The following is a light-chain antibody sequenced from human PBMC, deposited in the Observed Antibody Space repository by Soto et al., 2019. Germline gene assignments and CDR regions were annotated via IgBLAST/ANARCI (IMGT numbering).Light chain of an antibody. CDR2: DVS. CDR3: CSYAGSYTFHVV. J-gene: IGLJ2*01. V-gene: IGLV2-11*01. Sequence: QSALTQPRSVSGSPGQSVTISCTGTSSDVGGYNYVSWYQQHPGKAPKLMIYDVSKRPSGVPDRFSGSKSGNTASLTISGLQAEDEADYYCCSYAGSYTFHVVFGGGTQVTVL. CDR1: SSDVGGYNY.